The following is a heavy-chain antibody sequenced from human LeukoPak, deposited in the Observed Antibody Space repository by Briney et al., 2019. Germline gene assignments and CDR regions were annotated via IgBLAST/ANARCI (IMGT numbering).Heavy chain of an antibody. D-gene: IGHD3-22*01. CDR2: ISYDGSNK. J-gene: IGHJ1*01. Sequence: GGSLRLSCAASGFTFSSYGMHWVRQAPGKVLEWVAVISYDGSNKYYADSVKVRFTISRDNSKNTLYLQMNSLRAEDTAVYYCAKGPVHDSSGYYYATLYFQQWGQGTLVTVSS. CDR3: AKGPVHDSSGYYYATLYFQQ. CDR1: GFTFSSYG. V-gene: IGHV3-30*18.